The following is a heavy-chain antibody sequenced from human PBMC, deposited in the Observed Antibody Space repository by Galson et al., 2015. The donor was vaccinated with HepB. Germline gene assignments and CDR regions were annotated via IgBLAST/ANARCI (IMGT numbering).Heavy chain of an antibody. Sequence: SVKVSCKASGYTFTGYYLHWVRQAPGQGLEWMGRINRNSGGTNYAQTFQGRVTMTRDTSITTVYMELSRLTSDDTAVYYCARDGDSSGWYGGALDPWGQGTLVTVSS. V-gene: IGHV1-2*06. CDR2: INRNSGGT. D-gene: IGHD6-19*01. CDR3: ARDGDSSGWYGGALDP. CDR1: GYTFTGYY. J-gene: IGHJ5*02.